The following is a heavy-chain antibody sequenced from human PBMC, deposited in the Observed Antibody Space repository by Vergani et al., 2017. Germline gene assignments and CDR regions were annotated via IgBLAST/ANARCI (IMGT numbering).Heavy chain of an antibody. J-gene: IGHJ6*03. V-gene: IGHV1-2*02. CDR3: AIAQWDCSSTSCYYYMDV. Sequence: QVQLVQSGAEVKKPGASVKVSCKASGYTFTGYYMHWVRQAPGQGLEWMGWINPNSGGTNYAQKFQGRVTMTRDTSISTAYMELSRLRSDDTAVYYCAIAQWDCSSTSCYYYMDVWGKGTTVTVSS. D-gene: IGHD2-2*01. CDR1: GYTFTGYY. CDR2: INPNSGGT.